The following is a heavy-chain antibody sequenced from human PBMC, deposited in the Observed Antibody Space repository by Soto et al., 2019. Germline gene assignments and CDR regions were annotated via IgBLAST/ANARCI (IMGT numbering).Heavy chain of an antibody. CDR3: ARDNDYYDSSGYYGYFQH. D-gene: IGHD3-22*01. CDR2: ISSSSSYI. V-gene: IGHV3-21*01. J-gene: IGHJ1*01. Sequence: PGGSLRLSCAASGFTFSSYSMNWVRQAPGKGLEWVSSISSSSSYIYYADSVKGRFTSSRDNAKNSLYLQMNSLRAEDTAVYYCARDNDYYDSSGYYGYFQHWGQGTLVTVSS. CDR1: GFTFSSYS.